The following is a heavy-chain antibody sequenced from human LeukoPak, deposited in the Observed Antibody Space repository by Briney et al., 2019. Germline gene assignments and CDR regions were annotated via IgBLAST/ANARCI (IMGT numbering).Heavy chain of an antibody. CDR1: GFTFSSYG. Sequence: GGSLSLSCAASGFTFSSYGMHWVRQAPGKGLEWVAVIWYDGRNKFYADSLKGRFTISRDNSKNTLYLQMNSLRAEDTAVYYCARVNRGDAFDIWGQGTLVTVSS. CDR3: ARVNRGDAFDI. V-gene: IGHV3-33*01. J-gene: IGHJ3*02. D-gene: IGHD3-16*02. CDR2: IWYDGRNK.